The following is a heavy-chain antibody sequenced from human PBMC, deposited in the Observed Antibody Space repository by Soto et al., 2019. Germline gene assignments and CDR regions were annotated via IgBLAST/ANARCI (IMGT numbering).Heavy chain of an antibody. D-gene: IGHD6-13*01. J-gene: IGHJ4*02. V-gene: IGHV3-30*03. CDR3: ATEHQEVLDFDY. Sequence: SLRLSCAASGFTFSSYGMHWVRQAPGKGLEWVAVISYDGSNKYYADSVKGRFTISRDNSKNTLYLQMNSLRAEDTAVYYCATEHQEVLDFDYLGQVTLV. CDR2: ISYDGSNK. CDR1: GFTFSSYG.